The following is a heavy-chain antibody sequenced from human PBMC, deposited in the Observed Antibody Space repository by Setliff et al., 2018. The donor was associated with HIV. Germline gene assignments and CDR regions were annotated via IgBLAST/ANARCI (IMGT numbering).Heavy chain of an antibody. J-gene: IGHJ6*03. CDR3: ARAVVPTAMRYYYYMDV. Sequence: ASVKVSCKASGYTFTSYYMHWVRQAPGQGLEWMGIINPSGGSTSYAQSLQGRVTMTRDTYTSTVYMELSSLRSEDTAVYYCARAVVPTAMRYYYYMDVWGKGTTVTVSS. V-gene: IGHV1-46*04. D-gene: IGHD2-2*01. CDR2: INPSGGST. CDR1: GYTFTSYY.